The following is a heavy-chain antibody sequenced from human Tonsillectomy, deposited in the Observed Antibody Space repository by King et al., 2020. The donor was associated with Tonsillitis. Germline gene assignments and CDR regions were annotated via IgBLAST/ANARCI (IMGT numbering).Heavy chain of an antibody. CDR2: INPSGTNT. Sequence: VKLVESGGGLVKPGGSLRLSCAASGFTFSDYYMSWIRQAPGKGLEWISFINPSGTNTDYVDSVRGRFTFSRDNAKNSMFLQMNSLRAEDTGVYFCGREYWGAFDIWGQGTMVTVSS. J-gene: IGHJ3*02. CDR3: GREYWGAFDI. V-gene: IGHV3-11*06. CDR1: GFTFSDYY. D-gene: IGHD7-27*01.